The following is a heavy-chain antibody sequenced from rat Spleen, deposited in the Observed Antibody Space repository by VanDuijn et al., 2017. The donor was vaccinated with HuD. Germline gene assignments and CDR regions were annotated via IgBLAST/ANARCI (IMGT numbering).Heavy chain of an antibody. Sequence: EVQLVESGGGLVQPGRSLKLSCVASGFTFTDYNMAWVRQAPKMGLEWVASIRSGGGDTYYPDSVRGRFTISRDNAESTLYLQMNSLRSEDTATYYCARLYYGFWYFDFWGPGTVVTVSS. D-gene: IGHD1-7*01. CDR3: ARLYYGFWYFDF. V-gene: IGHV5-25*01. CDR2: IRSGGGDT. J-gene: IGHJ1*01. CDR1: GFTFTDYN.